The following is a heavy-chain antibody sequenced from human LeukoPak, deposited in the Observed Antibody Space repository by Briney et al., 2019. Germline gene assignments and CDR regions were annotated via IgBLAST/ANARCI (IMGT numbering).Heavy chain of an antibody. CDR3: ARIVGVTDYFDY. CDR1: GDSTRSSSYY. CDR2: IYYSGST. V-gene: IGHV4-39*01. D-gene: IGHD1-26*01. J-gene: IGHJ4*02. Sequence: SETLSLTCTVSGDSTRSSSYYWGWIRQPPGKGLEWIGSIYYSGSTSYNPSLKSRVTISVDTSKNQFSLKLTSVTAADTAVYYCARIVGVTDYFDYWGQGTLVTVSS.